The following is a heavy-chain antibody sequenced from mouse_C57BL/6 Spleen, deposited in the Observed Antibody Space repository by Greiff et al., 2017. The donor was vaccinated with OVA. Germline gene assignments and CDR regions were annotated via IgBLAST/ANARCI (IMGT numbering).Heavy chain of an antibody. CDR1: GFNIKDYY. D-gene: IGHD1-1*01. CDR3: TTPYYYGSSPWFAY. J-gene: IGHJ3*01. CDR2: IDPEDGDT. V-gene: IGHV14-1*01. Sequence: EVQLQQSGAELVRPGASVKLSCTASGFNIKDYYMHWVKQRPEQGLEWIGRIDPEDGDTEYAPKFQGKATMTADTSSNTAYLQLSSLTSEDTAVYYCTTPYYYGSSPWFAYWGQRTLVTVSA.